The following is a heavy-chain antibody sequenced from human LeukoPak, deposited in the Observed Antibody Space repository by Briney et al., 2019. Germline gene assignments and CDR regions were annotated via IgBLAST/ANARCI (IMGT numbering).Heavy chain of an antibody. CDR1: GFTFDDYA. J-gene: IGHJ3*02. CDR2: ISGDGGST. Sequence: GGSLRLSCAASGFTFDDYAIHWVRQAPGKGLEWVSLISGDGGSTYYADAVKGRFIISRDNSKNSLSLQVNSLRTEDTALYYCAKGLFPGSRRVPFHTWGQGTMVSVSS. D-gene: IGHD1-1*01. CDR3: AKGLFPGSRRVPFHT. V-gene: IGHV3-43*02.